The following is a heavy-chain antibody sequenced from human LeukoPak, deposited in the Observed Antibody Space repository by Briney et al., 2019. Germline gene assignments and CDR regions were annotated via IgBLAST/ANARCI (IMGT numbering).Heavy chain of an antibody. CDR3: ARHLRSSLGFDY. Sequence: PSETLSLTCTVSGGSISSSSYYWGWIRQPPGKGLEWIGSIYYSGSTYYNPSLKSRVTISVDTSKNQFSLKLSSVTAADTAVYYCARHLRSSLGFDYWGQGTLVTVSS. CDR1: GGSISSSSYY. J-gene: IGHJ4*02. V-gene: IGHV4-39*01. D-gene: IGHD2-15*01. CDR2: IYYSGST.